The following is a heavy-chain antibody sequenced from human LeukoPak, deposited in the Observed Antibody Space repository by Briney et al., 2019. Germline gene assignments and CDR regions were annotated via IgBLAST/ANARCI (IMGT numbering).Heavy chain of an antibody. CDR2: ISHFGST. CDR3: ARRKGDRDRFPYYYYMDV. J-gene: IGHJ6*03. D-gene: IGHD2-21*02. CDR1: GGSFSGYS. V-gene: IGHV4-34*01. Sequence: SGTLSLTCAIYGGSFSGYSWTWIRQPPGKGLEWIGEISHFGSTKYIPSLESRVSLSLDTSKNQFSLELSSVTAADTAIYYCARRKGDRDRFPYYYYMDVWGKGTTVTISS.